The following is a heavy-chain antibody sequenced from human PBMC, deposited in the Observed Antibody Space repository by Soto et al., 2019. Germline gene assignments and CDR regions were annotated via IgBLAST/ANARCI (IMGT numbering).Heavy chain of an antibody. Sequence: SETLSLTCAVYGGSFSGYYWSWIRQPPGKGLEWIGEINHSGSTNYNPSLKSRVTISVDTSKNQFSLKLSSVTAADTAVYYCARGPPYYDFWSGYYPSRTYYYYVMDVWGQGTTVTVSS. V-gene: IGHV4-34*01. D-gene: IGHD3-3*01. CDR3: ARGPPYYDFWSGYYPSRTYYYYVMDV. CDR2: INHSGST. CDR1: GGSFSGYY. J-gene: IGHJ6*02.